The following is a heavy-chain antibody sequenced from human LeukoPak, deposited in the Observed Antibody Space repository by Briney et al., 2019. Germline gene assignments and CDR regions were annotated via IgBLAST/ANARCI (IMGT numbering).Heavy chain of an antibody. CDR2: MYYSGST. Sequence: SETLSLTCTVSGGSVSSYYWSWIRQPPGKGLEWIGYMYYSGSTNYNPSLKSRVTISIDTSKNQFSLKLNSVTAADTAVYYCARGPPDCSSTSCYAFDAFDIWGQGTMVTVSS. D-gene: IGHD2-2*01. CDR1: GGSVSSYY. V-gene: IGHV4-59*02. CDR3: ARGPPDCSSTSCYAFDAFDI. J-gene: IGHJ3*02.